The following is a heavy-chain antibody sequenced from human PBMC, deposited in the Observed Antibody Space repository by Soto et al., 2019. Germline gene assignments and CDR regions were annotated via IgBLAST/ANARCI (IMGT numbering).Heavy chain of an antibody. CDR3: AKGIYSSSPYGMDV. CDR1: GSTFSSYA. V-gene: IGHV3-23*01. CDR2: ISGSGGST. J-gene: IGHJ6*02. Sequence: GGSLRLSCAASGSTFSSYAMSWVRQAPGKGLEWVSAISGSGGSTYYADSVKGRFTISRDNSKNTLYLQMNSLRAEDTAVYYCAKGIYSSSPYGMDVWGQGTTVTVSS. D-gene: IGHD6-13*01.